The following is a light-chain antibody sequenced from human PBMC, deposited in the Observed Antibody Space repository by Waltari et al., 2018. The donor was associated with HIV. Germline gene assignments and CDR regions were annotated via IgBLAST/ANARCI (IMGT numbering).Light chain of an antibody. Sequence: QSVLTQPPSMSGAPGQSVTISCAGSSSNIGAGYDVHWYQQLPGTAPKLLVFAYTDRPSGVPDRFSGSKSGTSASLAITGLQAEDEADYYCQSYDSTLSGVILGGGTKLTVL. CDR3: QSYDSTLSGVI. CDR1: SSNIGAGYD. J-gene: IGLJ2*01. CDR2: AYT. V-gene: IGLV1-40*01.